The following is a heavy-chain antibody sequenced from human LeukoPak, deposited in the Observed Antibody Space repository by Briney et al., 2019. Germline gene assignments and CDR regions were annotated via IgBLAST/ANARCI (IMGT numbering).Heavy chain of an antibody. D-gene: IGHD2-15*01. Sequence: SETLSLTCTVSGHSISSGYYWGWIRQPPGKGLEWIGSIYHSGSTYYNPSLKSRVTISVDTSKNQFSLKLSSVTAADTAVYYCARQPYCSGGSCYSYSNWFDPWGQGTLVTVSS. CDR1: GHSISSGYY. CDR2: IYHSGST. CDR3: ARQPYCSGGSCYSYSNWFDP. J-gene: IGHJ5*02. V-gene: IGHV4-38-2*02.